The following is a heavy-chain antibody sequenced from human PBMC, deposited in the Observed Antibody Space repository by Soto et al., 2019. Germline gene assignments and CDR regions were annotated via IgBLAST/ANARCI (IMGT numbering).Heavy chain of an antibody. D-gene: IGHD2-21*02. V-gene: IGHV3-30-3*02. Sequence: PGGSLRLSCAASGFTFSSYAMHWVRQAPGKGLEWVAVISYDGSNTYYADSVKGRFTISRDNSKNTLYLQMNSLRAEDTAVYYCAKTPSFGGDSILDYWGQGTLVTVSS. CDR2: ISYDGSNT. CDR3: AKTPSFGGDSILDY. J-gene: IGHJ4*02. CDR1: GFTFSSYA.